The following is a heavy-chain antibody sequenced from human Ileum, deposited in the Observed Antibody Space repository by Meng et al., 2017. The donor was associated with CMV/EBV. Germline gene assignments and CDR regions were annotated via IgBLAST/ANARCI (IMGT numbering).Heavy chain of an antibody. D-gene: IGHD3-3*02. CDR3: ARLDLAAFYS. CDR1: GFTFSGYE. J-gene: IGHJ5*02. V-gene: IGHV3-48*03. Sequence: GSLRLSCEGSGFTFSGYEMNWVRQAPGKGLEWISYISSSGSTIYYADSVKGRFTISRDNAKSSLYLQMNSLRAEDAAVYYCARLDLAAFYSWGQGALVTVSS. CDR2: ISSSGSTI.